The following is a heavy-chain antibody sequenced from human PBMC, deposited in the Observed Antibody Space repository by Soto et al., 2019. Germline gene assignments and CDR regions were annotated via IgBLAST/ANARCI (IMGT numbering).Heavy chain of an antibody. J-gene: IGHJ6*02. D-gene: IGHD1-7*01. CDR2: IGTAGDT. CDR3: ARDLSPAKLELPEYYYYYGMDV. Sequence: PGGSLRLSCAASGFTFSSYDMHWVRQATGKGLEWVSAIGTAGDTYYPGSVKGRFTISRENAKNSLYLQMNSLRSDDTAVYYCARDLSPAKLELPEYYYYYGMDVWGQGTTVTVSS. CDR1: GFTFSSYD. V-gene: IGHV3-13*01.